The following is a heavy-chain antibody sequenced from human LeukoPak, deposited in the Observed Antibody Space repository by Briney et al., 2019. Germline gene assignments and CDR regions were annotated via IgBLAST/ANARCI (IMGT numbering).Heavy chain of an antibody. J-gene: IGHJ3*01. CDR2: INPNGDRT. Sequence: GGSLRLSCAASEFIFSSYAMHWVRQAPGQGLEWLGIINPNGDRTNYARTFQGRVTMTRDTSTTTVYMELSSLRSEDTAVYYCARDMSTRVTPISYAFDVWGQGTMVTVSS. D-gene: IGHD4-23*01. CDR3: ARDMSTRVTPISYAFDV. V-gene: IGHV1-46*01. CDR1: EFIFSSYA.